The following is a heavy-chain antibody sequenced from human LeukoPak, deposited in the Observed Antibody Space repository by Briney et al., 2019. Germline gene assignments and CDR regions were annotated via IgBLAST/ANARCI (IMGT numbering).Heavy chain of an antibody. D-gene: IGHD3-10*01. J-gene: IGHJ5*02. CDR1: GGTFSSYA. V-gene: IGHV1-69*05. Sequence: SVKVSCKASGGTFSSYAISWVRQAPGQGLEWMGGIIPIFGTANYAQKFQGRVTITTDEPTSTAYMELSSLRSEDTAVYYCARGGEYGSGSYYNHWGQGTLVTVSS. CDR3: ARGGEYGSGSYYNH. CDR2: IIPIFGTA.